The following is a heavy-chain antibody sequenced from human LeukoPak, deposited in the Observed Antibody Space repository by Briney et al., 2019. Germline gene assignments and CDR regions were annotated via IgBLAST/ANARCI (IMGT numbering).Heavy chain of an antibody. D-gene: IGHD3-10*01. Sequence: GGSLRLSCAASGFTFSDYYMTWMRQAPGKGPEWVSYISSSSSDTKYADSVKGRFTISRDNTKNSLYLQMNSLRAEDTAVYYCARDYYGSGSYGWFDRWGQVALVTAS. V-gene: IGHV3-11*05. CDR3: ARDYYGSGSYGWFDR. CDR1: GFTFSDYY. J-gene: IGHJ5*02. CDR2: ISSSSSDT.